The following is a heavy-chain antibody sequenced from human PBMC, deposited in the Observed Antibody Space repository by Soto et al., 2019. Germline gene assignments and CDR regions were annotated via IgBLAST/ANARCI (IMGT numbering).Heavy chain of an antibody. Sequence: DVQLVESGGGLVQPGGSLRLSCAASGFRFTSSWMSWVRQAPGKGLEWVAHINQNGGQKYYVDSAKGRFTISRDNAKTSLYLQMNSLRVEDTAVFYCVTWADAADEDYFHHWGQGTLVTVSS. CDR2: INQNGGQK. V-gene: IGHV3-7*01. D-gene: IGHD3-16*01. CDR3: VTWADAADEDYFHH. CDR1: GFRFTSSW. J-gene: IGHJ1*01.